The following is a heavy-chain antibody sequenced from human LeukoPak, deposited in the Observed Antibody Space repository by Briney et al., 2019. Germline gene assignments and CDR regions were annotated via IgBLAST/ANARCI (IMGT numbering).Heavy chain of an antibody. Sequence: ASVKVSCKASGYTFTGYYMHWVRQAPGQGLEWMGWINPNSGGTNYAQKFQGRVTMTRGTSISTAYMELSRLRSVDTAVSYCARDHDYILDYWGQGTLVTVSS. D-gene: IGHD4-11*01. CDR1: GYTFTGYY. CDR2: INPNSGGT. CDR3: ARDHDYILDY. V-gene: IGHV1-2*02. J-gene: IGHJ4*02.